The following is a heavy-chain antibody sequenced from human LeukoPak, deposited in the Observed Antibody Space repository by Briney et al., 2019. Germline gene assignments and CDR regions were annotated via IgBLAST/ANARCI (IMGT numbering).Heavy chain of an antibody. CDR1: GFTVSSNY. D-gene: IGHD3-22*01. Sequence: PGGSLRLSCAASGFTVSSNYMTWVRQAPGKGLEWVSVIYSGRSTYYADSVKGRFIISRDNSKNTLYLQMNSLRAEDTAVYYCARGYYDNSGYLYYWGQGTLVTVSS. CDR2: IYSGRST. V-gene: IGHV3-66*01. CDR3: ARGYYDNSGYLYY. J-gene: IGHJ4*02.